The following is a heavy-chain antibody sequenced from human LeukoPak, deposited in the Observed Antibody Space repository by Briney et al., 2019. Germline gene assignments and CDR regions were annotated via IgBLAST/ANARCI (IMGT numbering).Heavy chain of an antibody. J-gene: IGHJ4*02. CDR2: IFHTGRT. D-gene: IGHD3-9*01. Sequence: SGTLSLTCDVSGGSISDTNYWSWVRQSPGKGLEWIGEIFHTGRTNSNPSLKSRATLSVDKSKNQFSLKNCARANFDTLTGWGHFDSWGQGTLVTVSS. V-gene: IGHV4-4*02. CDR1: GGSISDTNY. CDR3: HFDS.